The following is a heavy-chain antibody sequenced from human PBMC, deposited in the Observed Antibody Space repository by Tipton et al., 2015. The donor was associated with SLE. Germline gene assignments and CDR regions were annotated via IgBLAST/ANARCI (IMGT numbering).Heavy chain of an antibody. D-gene: IGHD6-13*01. V-gene: IGHV4-4*09. CDR1: GGSFSVHY. J-gene: IGHJ4*02. CDR2: IYTSGST. CDR3: ACSSSWYYFDY. Sequence: TLSLTCAVYGGSFSVHYWSWIRQPPGKGLEWIGFIYTSGSTSYNPSLKSRVSISVDTSKNQFSLKLSSVTAADTAVYYCACSSSWYYFDYWGQGTLVTVSS.